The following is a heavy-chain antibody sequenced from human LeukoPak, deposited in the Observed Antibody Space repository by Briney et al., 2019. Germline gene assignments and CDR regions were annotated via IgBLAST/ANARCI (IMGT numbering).Heavy chain of an antibody. CDR3: ARASGYNRESWFDP. D-gene: IGHD5-24*01. V-gene: IGHV4-30-2*01. CDR1: GGSISSGGYY. Sequence: PSETLSLTCTVSGGSISSGGYYWSWIRQPPGKGLEWIGYIYHSGSTYYNPSLKSRVTISVDTSKNQFSLKLSSVTAADTAVYYCARASGYNRESWFDPWGQGTLVTVSS. J-gene: IGHJ5*02. CDR2: IYHSGST.